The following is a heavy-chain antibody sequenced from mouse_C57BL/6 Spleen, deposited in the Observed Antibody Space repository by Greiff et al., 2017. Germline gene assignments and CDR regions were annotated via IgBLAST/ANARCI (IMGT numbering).Heavy chain of an antibody. CDR1: GYTFTDYY. V-gene: IGHV1-26*01. CDR3: ARDLSDAMDY. Sequence: VQLQQSGPELVKPGASVKISCKASGYTFTDYYMNWVKQSHGKSLEWIGDINPNNGGTSYNQKFKGKATLTVDKSSSTAYMELRSLTSEDSAVYYCARDLSDAMDYWGQGTSVTVSS. D-gene: IGHD1-1*01. J-gene: IGHJ4*01. CDR2: INPNNGGT.